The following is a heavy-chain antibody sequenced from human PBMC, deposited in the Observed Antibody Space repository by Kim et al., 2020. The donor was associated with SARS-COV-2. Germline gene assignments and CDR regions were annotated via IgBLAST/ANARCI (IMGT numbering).Heavy chain of an antibody. J-gene: IGHJ4*02. CDR1: GFTFSSYG. CDR2: IWYDGSNK. D-gene: IGHD6-13*01. CDR3: ARDFGTRPAGSDY. V-gene: IGHV3-33*01. Sequence: GGSLRLSCAASGFTFSSYGMHWVRQAPGKGLEWVAVIWYDGSNKYYADSVKGRFTISRDNSKNTLYLQMNSLRAEDTAVYYCARDFGTRPAGSDYWGQGTLVTVSS.